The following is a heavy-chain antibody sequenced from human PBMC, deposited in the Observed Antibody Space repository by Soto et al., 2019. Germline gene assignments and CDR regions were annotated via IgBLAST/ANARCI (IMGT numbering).Heavy chain of an antibody. CDR2: ISYDGSNK. CDR3: AKSRGSKGWIQLSRVDTQYGMDV. J-gene: IGHJ6*02. D-gene: IGHD5-18*01. V-gene: IGHV3-30*18. CDR1: GFTFSSYG. Sequence: PVGSLRLSCAASGFTFSSYGMHWVRQAPGKGLEWVAVISYDGSNKYYADSVKGRFTISRDNSKNTLYLQMDSLRAEDTAVYYCAKSRGSKGWIQLSRVDTQYGMDVWGQGTTVTVSS.